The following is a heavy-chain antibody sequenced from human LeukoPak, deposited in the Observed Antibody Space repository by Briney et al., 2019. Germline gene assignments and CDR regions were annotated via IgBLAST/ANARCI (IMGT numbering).Heavy chain of an antibody. V-gene: IGHV3-21*01. D-gene: IGHD6-19*01. Sequence: PGGSLRLSCAASGFTFSSYSMNWVRQAPGKGLEWVSSISSSSSYIYYADSVKGRFTISRDNAKNSLYLQMNSLRAEDTAVYYCARDIAVAGIGTTLKWGQGTLVTVSS. CDR3: ARDIAVAGIGTTLK. CDR2: ISSSSSYI. CDR1: GFTFSSYS. J-gene: IGHJ4*02.